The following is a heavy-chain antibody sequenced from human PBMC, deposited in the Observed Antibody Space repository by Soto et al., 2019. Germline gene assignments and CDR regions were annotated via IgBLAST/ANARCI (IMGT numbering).Heavy chain of an antibody. V-gene: IGHV1-69*12. D-gene: IGHD2-8*01. CDR3: AGEVRRTGVPL. CDR1: GGTFKKYG. Sequence: QVQLVQSGAEVKKPGSSVRVSCRTSGGTFKKYGFSWVRQAPGQGLEWMGGIIPMYGIENYGQIFQGRLAITADESTNTVYMDSTSLRSEDTAVYYFAGEVRRTGVPLCGQGTEVTVSS. J-gene: IGHJ4*02. CDR2: IIPMYGIE.